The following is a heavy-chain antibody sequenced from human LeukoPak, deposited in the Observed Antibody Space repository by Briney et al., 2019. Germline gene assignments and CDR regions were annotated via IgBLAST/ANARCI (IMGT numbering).Heavy chain of an antibody. Sequence: GGSLRLSCAASGFTFSSYGMHWVRQAPGKGLEWVAFIRYDGSNKYYADSVKGRFTISRDNSKNTLYLQMNSLRAEDTAVYYCARGYKAITFGGVIVALGYFDYWGQGTLVTVSS. CDR2: IRYDGSNK. J-gene: IGHJ4*02. D-gene: IGHD3-16*02. CDR3: ARGYKAITFGGVIVALGYFDY. V-gene: IGHV3-30*02. CDR1: GFTFSSYG.